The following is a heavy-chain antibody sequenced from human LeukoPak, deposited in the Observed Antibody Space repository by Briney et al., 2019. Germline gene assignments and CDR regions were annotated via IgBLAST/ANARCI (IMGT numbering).Heavy chain of an antibody. CDR2: IIPILGIA. Sequence: SVKVSCKASGGTFSSYAISGVRQAPGQGLKWMGRIIPILGIANYAQKFQGRVTITADKSTSTAYMELSSLRSEDTAVYYCARTYRVVVPAAISYGMDVWGQGTTVTVSS. J-gene: IGHJ6*02. D-gene: IGHD2-2*01. CDR3: ARTYRVVVPAAISYGMDV. CDR1: GGTFSSYA. V-gene: IGHV1-69*04.